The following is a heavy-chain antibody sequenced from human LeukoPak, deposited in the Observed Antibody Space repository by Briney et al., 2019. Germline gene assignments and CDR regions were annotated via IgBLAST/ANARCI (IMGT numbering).Heavy chain of an antibody. CDR1: GFTFPNYA. D-gene: IGHD1-20*01. CDR2: ISGSGGST. Sequence: GSLRLSCAASGFTFPNYAMSWVRQAPGKGLGWVSAISGSGGSTYYADSVKGRFTISRDSSKNTLCLQMNSLRAEDTAVYYCAKVGITGYNWFDPWGQGTLVTVSS. V-gene: IGHV3-23*01. J-gene: IGHJ5*02. CDR3: AKVGITGYNWFDP.